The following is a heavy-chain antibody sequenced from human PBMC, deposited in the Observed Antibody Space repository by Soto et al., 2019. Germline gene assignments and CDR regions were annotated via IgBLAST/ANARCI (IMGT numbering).Heavy chain of an antibody. D-gene: IGHD4-17*01. J-gene: IGHJ6*02. CDR2: ISSSSSYI. CDR3: ARPPPKPDYRGAECMDF. V-gene: IGHV3-21*01. Sequence: LRLSCGASGFTFSSYSMNWVRQAPGKGLEWVSSISSSSSYIYYADSVKGRFTISRDNAKNSLYLQMNSLRAEDTAVYYCARPPPKPDYRGAECMDFWGQGITVTVS. CDR1: GFTFSSYS.